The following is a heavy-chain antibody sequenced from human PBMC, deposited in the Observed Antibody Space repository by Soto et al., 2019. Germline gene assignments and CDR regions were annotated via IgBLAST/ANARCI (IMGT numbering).Heavy chain of an antibody. J-gene: IGHJ4*02. CDR2: VFHTGNT. CDR1: GDSMTRSVW. V-gene: IGHV4-4*02. Sequence: PSETLSLTCTVSGDSMTRSVWWTWVRQPPGKGLEWIGEVFHTGNTNYNPSFKSRVTMSVDKSTNEFSLKVTSVTAADTAIYYCARKAWVRFDYWGQGALVTVSS. D-gene: IGHD7-27*01. CDR3: ARKAWVRFDY.